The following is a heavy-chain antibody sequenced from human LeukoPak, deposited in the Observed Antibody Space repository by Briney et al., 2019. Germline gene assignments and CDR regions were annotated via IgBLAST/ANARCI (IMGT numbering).Heavy chain of an antibody. Sequence: SETLSLTCAVYGGSFSGYYWSWIRQPAGKGLEWIGRIYTSGSANYNPSLKSRVTMSVDTSKNQFSLSLSSVTAADTAFYYCARETTGLARYFDYWGQGTLVTVSS. J-gene: IGHJ4*02. D-gene: IGHD4-11*01. CDR1: GGSFSGYY. V-gene: IGHV4-4*07. CDR3: ARETTGLARYFDY. CDR2: IYTSGSA.